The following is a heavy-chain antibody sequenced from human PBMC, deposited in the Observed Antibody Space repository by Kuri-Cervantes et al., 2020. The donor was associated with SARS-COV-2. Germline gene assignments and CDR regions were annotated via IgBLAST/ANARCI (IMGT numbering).Heavy chain of an antibody. V-gene: IGHV3-30*03. CDR3: AGFPEWELLPFDI. CDR2: ISYDGINK. Sequence: GGSLRLSCAASGFTFNSYGIHWVRQAPGKGLEWVALISYDGINKYYADSVEGRFTISRDSSKNTVYLQINSLRPEDTAVYYCAGFPEWELLPFDIWGQGTGSPSPQ. CDR1: GFTFNSYG. J-gene: IGHJ3*02. D-gene: IGHD1-26*01.